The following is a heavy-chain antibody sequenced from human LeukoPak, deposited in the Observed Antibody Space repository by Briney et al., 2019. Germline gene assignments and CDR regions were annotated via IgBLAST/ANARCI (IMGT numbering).Heavy chain of an antibody. Sequence: SETLSLTCTVSGGSISSSSYYWGWIRQPPGKGLEWIGSIYYSGSTYYNPSLKSRVTISVDTSKNQFSLKLSSVTAADTAVYYCARAIIPDYSSGWYLYAFDIWGQGTMVTVSS. D-gene: IGHD6-19*01. CDR2: IYYSGST. J-gene: IGHJ3*02. CDR3: ARAIIPDYSSGWYLYAFDI. V-gene: IGHV4-39*07. CDR1: GGSISSSSYY.